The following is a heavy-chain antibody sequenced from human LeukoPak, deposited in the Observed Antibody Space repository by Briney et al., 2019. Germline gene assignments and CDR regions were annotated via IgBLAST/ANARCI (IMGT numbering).Heavy chain of an antibody. CDR1: GFTDNTNH. V-gene: IGHV3-66*01. CDR3: ARARFNFDY. CDR2: INNGDTT. Sequence: GGSLRLSCAASGFTDNTNHMSWVRQAPGKGLEWVSIINNGDTTYYADSVKGRFTISRDNAKNSLYLQMNSLRAEDTAVYYCARARFNFDYWGQGTLVTVSS. D-gene: IGHD3-10*01. J-gene: IGHJ4*02.